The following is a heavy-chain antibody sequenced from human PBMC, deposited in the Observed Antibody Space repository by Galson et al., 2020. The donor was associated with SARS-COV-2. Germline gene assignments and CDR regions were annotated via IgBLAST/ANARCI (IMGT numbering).Heavy chain of an antibody. J-gene: IGHJ1*01. CDR1: GFSLSTSGMC. Sequence: GPTLVKPTQTLTLACTFSGFSLSTSGMCVNWIRQPPGKALEWLARIDWDDDKYYSTSLKTRLTISKDTSKNQVVLIMTNMDPMDTATYYCAWQYNALSGASGHGGQVTLVTVSA. D-gene: IGHD1-20*01. CDR3: AWQYNALSGASGH. CDR2: IDWDDDK. V-gene: IGHV2-70*11.